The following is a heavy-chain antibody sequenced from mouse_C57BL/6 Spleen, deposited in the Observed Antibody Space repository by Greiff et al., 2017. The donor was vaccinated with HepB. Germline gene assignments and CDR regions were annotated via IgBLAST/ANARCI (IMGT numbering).Heavy chain of an antibody. Sequence: VQLQQSGPGLVQPSQSLSITCPVSGFSLTSYGVHWVRQSPGKGLEWLGVIWRGGSTDYNAAFMSRLSITKDNSKSQVFFKMNSLQADDTAIYYCAKKGYDERSMAMDYWGQGTSVTVSS. V-gene: IGHV2-5*01. CDR1: GFSLTSYG. J-gene: IGHJ4*01. CDR3: AKKGYDERSMAMDY. CDR2: IWRGGST. D-gene: IGHD2-2*01.